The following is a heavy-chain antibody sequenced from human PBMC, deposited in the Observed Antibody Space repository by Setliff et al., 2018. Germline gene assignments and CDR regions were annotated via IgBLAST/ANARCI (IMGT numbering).Heavy chain of an antibody. V-gene: IGHV4-59*11. CDR2: IHYRGTT. CDR1: GGSSSSHY. D-gene: IGHD2-15*01. Sequence: PSETLSLTCTVSGGSSSSHYWSWIRQPPGKGLEWIGYIHYRGTTNYNPSLKSRVTLSLDTAKNQFSLELRAVTAADTALYYCARENGYCSGGACYFMFDYWGQGTLVTVSS. CDR3: ARENGYCSGGACYFMFDY. J-gene: IGHJ4*02.